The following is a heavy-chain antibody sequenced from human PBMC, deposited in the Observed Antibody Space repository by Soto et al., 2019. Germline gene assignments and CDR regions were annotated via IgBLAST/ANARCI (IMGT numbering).Heavy chain of an antibody. CDR1: GGSFSGYY. CDR3: ARGLRYSSSWYWGGDYYYYYGMDV. V-gene: IGHV4-34*01. J-gene: IGHJ6*02. Sequence: PSETLSLTCAVYGGSFSGYYWRWIRQPPGKGLEWIGEINHSGSTNYNPSLKSRVTISVDTSKNQFSLKLSSVTAADTAVYYGARGLRYSSSWYWGGDYYYYYGMDVWGQGTTVTVSS. CDR2: INHSGST. D-gene: IGHD6-13*01.